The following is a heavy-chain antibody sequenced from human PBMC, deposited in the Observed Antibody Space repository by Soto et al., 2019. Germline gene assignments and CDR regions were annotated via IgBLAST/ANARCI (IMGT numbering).Heavy chain of an antibody. CDR3: AKGLMVYYVWSYGMDV. D-gene: IGHD2-8*01. J-gene: IGHJ6*02. Sequence: EVQLLESGGGLVQPGGSLRLSCAASGFTFSSYAMSWVRQAPGKGLEWVSAISGSGGSTYYADSVKGRFTISRDNSKNTLYLQMNSLRAEDTAVYYCAKGLMVYYVWSYGMDVWGQGTTVTVSS. CDR2: ISGSGGST. V-gene: IGHV3-23*01. CDR1: GFTFSSYA.